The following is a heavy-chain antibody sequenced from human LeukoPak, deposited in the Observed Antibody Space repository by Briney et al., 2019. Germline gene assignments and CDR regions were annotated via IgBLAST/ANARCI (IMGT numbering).Heavy chain of an antibody. Sequence: GGSLRLSCAASGFTFSSYSMNWVRQAPGKGLEWVSSISSSSSYIYYADSVKGRFTISRDNAKNSLYLQMNSLRAADTAVYYCARGIRGGDADYWGQGTLVTVSS. CDR3: ARGIRGGDADY. V-gene: IGHV3-21*01. CDR1: GFTFSSYS. D-gene: IGHD2-21*02. J-gene: IGHJ4*02. CDR2: ISSSSSYI.